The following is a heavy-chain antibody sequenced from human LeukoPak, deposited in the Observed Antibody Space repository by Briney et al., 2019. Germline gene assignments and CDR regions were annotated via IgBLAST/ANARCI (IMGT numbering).Heavy chain of an antibody. CDR1: GFTFSSYA. D-gene: IGHD3-22*01. J-gene: IGHJ4*02. Sequence: QAGGSLRLSCAASGFTFSSYAMIWVRQAPGKGLEWVSAISGSDNSTYYADSVKGRFTISRDTSKNTLYLQMNSLTAEDTAVYYCAKNMILDNDNYYFDYWGQGTLVTVSS. CDR2: ISGSDNST. V-gene: IGHV3-23*01. CDR3: AKNMILDNDNYYFDY.